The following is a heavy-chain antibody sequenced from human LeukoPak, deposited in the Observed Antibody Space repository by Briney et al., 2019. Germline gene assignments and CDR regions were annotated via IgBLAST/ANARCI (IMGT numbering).Heavy chain of an antibody. V-gene: IGHV1-69*01. CDR2: IIPIFGTA. D-gene: IGHD6-13*01. Sequence: GSSVKVSCKASGGTFSSYALSWVRQAPGQGLEWMGGIIPIFGTANYAQKFQGRVTITADESTSTAYMELSSLRSEDTAVYYCAGIAAAQYFDYWGQGTLVTVSS. CDR1: GGTFSSYA. CDR3: AGIAAAQYFDY. J-gene: IGHJ4*02.